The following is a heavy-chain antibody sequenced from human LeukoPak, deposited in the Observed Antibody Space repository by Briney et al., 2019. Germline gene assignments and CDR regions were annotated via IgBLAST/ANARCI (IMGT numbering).Heavy chain of an antibody. CDR1: GFTFSSYA. CDR3: VCPTVTTVDWYFDL. D-gene: IGHD4-17*01. Sequence: PGGSLRLSCAASGFTFSSYAMSWVRQAPGKGLEWVSAISDNGGSTYYADSVKGRFTISRDNSKNTLYLQMNSLRAEDTAVYYCVCPTVTTVDWYFDLWGRGTLVTVSS. J-gene: IGHJ2*01. CDR2: ISDNGGST. V-gene: IGHV3-23*01.